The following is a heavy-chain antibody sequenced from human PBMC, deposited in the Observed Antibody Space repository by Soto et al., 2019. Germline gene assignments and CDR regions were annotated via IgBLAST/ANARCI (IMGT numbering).Heavy chain of an antibody. CDR1: GFTFSSYG. CDR3: ANLVVGKNAGVFDI. Sequence: QVQLVESGGGVVQPGRSLRLSCAASGFTFSSYGMHWVRQAPGKGLEWVAVISYDGSNKYYADSVKGRFTISRDNSKNTLYLQMNSLGAEDRAVYYCANLVVGKNAGVFDIGAQGTMVTVSS. CDR2: ISYDGSNK. D-gene: IGHD2-8*02. V-gene: IGHV3-30*18. J-gene: IGHJ3*02.